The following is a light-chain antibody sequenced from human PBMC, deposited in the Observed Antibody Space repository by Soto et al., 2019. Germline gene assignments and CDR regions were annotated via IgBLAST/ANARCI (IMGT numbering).Light chain of an antibody. CDR1: QSVTKY. CDR3: QQRSSGFT. J-gene: IGKJ5*01. Sequence: EIVLTQSPATLSLSPGERATLSCRASQSVTKYLTWHQQKPGQAPRVLIYDTSNRAPGVPARFSGSGSGTDFTLTISSQEPEDSAVYYCQQRSSGFTFGQGTRLEIK. V-gene: IGKV3-11*01. CDR2: DTS.